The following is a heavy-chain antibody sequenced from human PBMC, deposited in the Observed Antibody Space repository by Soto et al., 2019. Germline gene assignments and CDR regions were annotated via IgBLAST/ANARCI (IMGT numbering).Heavy chain of an antibody. Sequence: QVQLVESGGGVVQPGRSLRLSCAASGFTSSSYGMHWVRQAPGKGLEWVAVIWYDGSNKYYADSVKGRFTISRDNSKNTLYLQMNSLRAEDTAVYYCARTGTVTIEFDYWGQGTLVTVSS. CDR3: ARTGTVTIEFDY. D-gene: IGHD4-17*01. CDR1: GFTSSSYG. J-gene: IGHJ4*02. V-gene: IGHV3-33*01. CDR2: IWYDGSNK.